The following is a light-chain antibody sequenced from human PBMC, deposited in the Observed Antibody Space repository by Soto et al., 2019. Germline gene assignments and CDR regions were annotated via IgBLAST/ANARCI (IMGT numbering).Light chain of an antibody. Sequence: QSALTQPPSASGSPGQSVTISCTGTSSDVGGYNYVSWYQQHPGKAPKLMIYEVSKRPSGVPDRCSGSKSGNTASLTVSGLQAEDEADYYCSSYAGSNNLYVFGTGTQLTVL. J-gene: IGLJ1*01. CDR1: SSDVGGYNY. V-gene: IGLV2-8*01. CDR3: SSYAGSNNLYV. CDR2: EVS.